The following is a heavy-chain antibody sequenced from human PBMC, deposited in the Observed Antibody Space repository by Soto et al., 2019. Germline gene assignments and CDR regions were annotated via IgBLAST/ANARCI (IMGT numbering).Heavy chain of an antibody. D-gene: IGHD6-19*01. Sequence: QVQLVESGGGVVQSGGYLKLSCAASGFAFDAYNIHWVRQAPGKGLEWVAFVWYDGSNEYYSDAVQGRFTVSRDNSNNSLYFELNSLRPEDTAVYYWARDLYTSGWTGTVDIWGQGTRVTVSS. CDR1: GFAFDAYN. J-gene: IGHJ3*02. V-gene: IGHV3-33*01. CDR3: ARDLYTSGWTGTVDI. CDR2: VWYDGSNE.